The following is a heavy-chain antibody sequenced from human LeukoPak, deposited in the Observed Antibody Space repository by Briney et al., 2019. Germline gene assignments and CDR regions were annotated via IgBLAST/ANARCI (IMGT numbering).Heavy chain of an antibody. Sequence: ASVKVSCKASGYTFTSYGISWVRQAPGQGLEWMGWISAYNGNTNYAQKLQGRATMTTDTSTSTAYMELRSLRSDDTAVYYCARDDPPPPMIHKYYGMDVWGQGTTVTVSS. V-gene: IGHV1-18*01. CDR2: ISAYNGNT. J-gene: IGHJ6*02. D-gene: IGHD3-22*01. CDR1: GYTFTSYG. CDR3: ARDDPPPPMIHKYYGMDV.